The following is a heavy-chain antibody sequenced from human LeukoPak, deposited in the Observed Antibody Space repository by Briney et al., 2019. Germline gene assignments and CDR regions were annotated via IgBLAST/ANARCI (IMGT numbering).Heavy chain of an antibody. CDR2: IYYSGST. CDR3: ARVPRGNSYGHFDY. CDR1: GGSISSGGYS. D-gene: IGHD5-18*01. J-gene: IGHJ4*02. V-gene: IGHV4-30-4*07. Sequence: SETLSLTCTVSGGSISSGGYSWSWIRQPPGKGLEWIGYIYYSGSTYYNPSLKSRVTISVDTSKSQFSLKLSSVTAADTAVYYCARVPRGNSYGHFDYWGQGTLVTVSS.